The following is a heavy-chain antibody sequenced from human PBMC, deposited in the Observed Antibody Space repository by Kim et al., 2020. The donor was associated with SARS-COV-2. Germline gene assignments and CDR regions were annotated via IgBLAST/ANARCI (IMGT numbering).Heavy chain of an antibody. J-gene: IGHJ3*02. CDR3: ASLAGVVPAATGDAFDI. D-gene: IGHD2-2*01. CDR1: GFTFSSYG. Sequence: GGSLRLSCAASGFTFSSYGMHWVRQAPGKGLEWVAVIWYDGSNKYYADSVKGRFTISRDNSKNTLYLQMNSLRAEDTAVYYCASLAGVVPAATGDAFDIWGQGTMVTVSS. CDR2: IWYDGSNK. V-gene: IGHV3-33*01.